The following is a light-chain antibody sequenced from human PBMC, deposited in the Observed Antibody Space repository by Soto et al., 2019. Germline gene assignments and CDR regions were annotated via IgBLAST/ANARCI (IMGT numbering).Light chain of an antibody. CDR2: DVS. CDR3: SSYTSSSTPSYV. Sequence: QSVLTQPASVSGSPGQSITISCTGTSSDVVGYNYVSWYQQHPGKAPKLMIYDVSNRPSGVSNRFSGSKSGNTASLTISGLQAEDEADYYCSSYTSSSTPSYVFGNGTKVTVL. V-gene: IGLV2-14*01. CDR1: SSDVVGYNY. J-gene: IGLJ1*01.